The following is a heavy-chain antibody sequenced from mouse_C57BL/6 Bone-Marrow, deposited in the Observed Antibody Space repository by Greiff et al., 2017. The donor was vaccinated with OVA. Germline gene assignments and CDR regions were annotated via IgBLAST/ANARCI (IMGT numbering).Heavy chain of an antibody. Sequence: EVQLVESGGDLVKPGGSLKLSCAASGFTFSSYGMSWVRQTPDKRLEWVATISSGGSYTYYPDSVKGRFTISRDNAKNTLYLQMSSLKSEDTAMYYCARHKLGLFDYWGQGTTLTVSS. CDR2: ISSGGSYT. J-gene: IGHJ2*01. V-gene: IGHV5-6*01. CDR1: GFTFSSYG. CDR3: ARHKLGLFDY. D-gene: IGHD4-1*01.